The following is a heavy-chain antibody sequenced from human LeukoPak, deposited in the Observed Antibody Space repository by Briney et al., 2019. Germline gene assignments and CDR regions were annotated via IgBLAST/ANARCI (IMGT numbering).Heavy chain of an antibody. D-gene: IGHD1-26*01. V-gene: IGHV3-66*01. Sequence: PGGSLRLSCAASGITVSTNYMSWVRQAPGKGLEWVSVIHGGGSTYYADSVKGRFTISRDNSKNTLYLQMNSLRAEDTAVYYCARCHSASYLRVFDIGGKGKMVTV. CDR3: ARCHSASYLRVFDI. J-gene: IGHJ3*02. CDR1: GITVSTNY. CDR2: IHGGGST.